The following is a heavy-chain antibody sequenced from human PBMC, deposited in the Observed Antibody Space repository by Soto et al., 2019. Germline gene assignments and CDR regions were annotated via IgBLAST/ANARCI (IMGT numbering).Heavy chain of an antibody. CDR2: INAGDDNT. CDR1: GYTFTNYV. Sequence: ASVKVPCKASGYTFTNYVMHWVRQAPGQRLEWMGSINAGDDNTKYSQKFQGRVTITRDTSASTAYMELSSLRSEDTAVYYCARSIVVVTALDYWGQGTLVTVSS. CDR3: ARSIVVVTALDY. V-gene: IGHV1-3*01. J-gene: IGHJ4*02. D-gene: IGHD2-21*02.